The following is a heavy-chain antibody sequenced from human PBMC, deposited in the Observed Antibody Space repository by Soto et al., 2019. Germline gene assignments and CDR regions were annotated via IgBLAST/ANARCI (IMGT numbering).Heavy chain of an antibody. CDR3: AKTGYCSSSSCWPYYYGMDV. CDR2: ISWHSDII. V-gene: IGHV3-9*02. CDR1: GFTSDDYA. D-gene: IGHD2-2*01. Sequence: LRLSCAASGFTSDDYAMHWVRQAPGKGLEWVSGISWHSDIIGYADSVKGRFTISRDNAKNSLYLQMNSLRPVDTALYYCAKTGYCSSSSCWPYYYGMDVWGQGTTVTVSS. J-gene: IGHJ6*02.